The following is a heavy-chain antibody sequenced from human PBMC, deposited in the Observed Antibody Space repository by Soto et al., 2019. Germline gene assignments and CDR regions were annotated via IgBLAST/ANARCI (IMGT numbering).Heavy chain of an antibody. CDR3: ARAAD. CDR1: GLTFSSQW. CDR2: INQDGSET. Sequence: GGSLRLSCASSGLTFSSQWMSWVRLSSGQGLEWVANINQDGSETYYVDSVKGRFTISRDNSMNSLFLQMDSLRSEDTAVYFCARAADWGPGTLVTVSS. V-gene: IGHV3-7*04. J-gene: IGHJ4*02.